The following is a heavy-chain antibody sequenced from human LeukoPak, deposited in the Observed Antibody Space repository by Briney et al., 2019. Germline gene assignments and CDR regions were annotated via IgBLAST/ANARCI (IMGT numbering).Heavy chain of an antibody. D-gene: IGHD3-22*01. CDR3: AKDSRNYYDSSGYYPTRYYFDY. Sequence: GGSLRLFCAASGFTFSSYAMSWVRQAPGKGLEWVSAISGSGGSTYYADSVKGRFTISRDNSKNTLYLQMNSLRAEDTAVYYCAKDSRNYYDSSGYYPTRYYFDYWGQGTLVTVSS. J-gene: IGHJ4*02. CDR2: ISGSGGST. V-gene: IGHV3-23*01. CDR1: GFTFSSYA.